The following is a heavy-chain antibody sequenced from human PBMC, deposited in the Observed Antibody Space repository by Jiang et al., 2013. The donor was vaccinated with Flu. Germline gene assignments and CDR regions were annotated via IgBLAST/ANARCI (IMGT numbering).Heavy chain of an antibody. J-gene: IGHJ4*02. Sequence: PGLVKPSETLSLTCTVSGGSISSNTYYWGWIRQPPGKGLEWIGSIDYSGSTYGNPSLKSRFTMSVDTSRNYFSMNLSSVTVADTAVYYCARFSQIFDTANYFDSWGQGALVAVSS. CDR3: ARFSQIFDTANYFDS. CDR2: IDYSGST. V-gene: IGHV4-39*02. D-gene: IGHD5-18*01. CDR1: GGSISSNTYY.